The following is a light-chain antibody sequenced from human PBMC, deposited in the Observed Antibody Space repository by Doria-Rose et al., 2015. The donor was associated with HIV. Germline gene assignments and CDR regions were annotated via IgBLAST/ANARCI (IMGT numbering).Light chain of an antibody. V-gene: IGLV1-40*01. CDR1: SSNIEAGFD. Sequence: QSVVTQPPSVSGAPGQRVAISCTGSSSNIEAGFDVNWYQQYPGTDTKLRMHCTTNRPAGFPDGSSGSKSGTSASLAISGLRAEDEADYYCQSYDSRLSVYVFGTGTKVTVL. CDR2: CTT. CDR3: QSYDSRLSVYV. J-gene: IGLJ1*01.